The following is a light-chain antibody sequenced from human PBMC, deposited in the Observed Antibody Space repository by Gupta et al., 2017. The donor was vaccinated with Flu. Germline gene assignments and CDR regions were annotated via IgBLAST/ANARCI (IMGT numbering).Light chain of an antibody. CDR1: QSVSSY. CDR3: QQRSNRAGT. J-gene: IGKJ1*01. CDR2: DAS. V-gene: IGKV3-11*01. Sequence: EIVLTQSPATLSLSPGERATLSCRASQSVSSYLAWYQQKPGQAPRLLIYDASNRATGIPARFSGSGSGTDFTLTISSLEPEDFAVYYCQQRSNRAGTFGQGTKVEIK.